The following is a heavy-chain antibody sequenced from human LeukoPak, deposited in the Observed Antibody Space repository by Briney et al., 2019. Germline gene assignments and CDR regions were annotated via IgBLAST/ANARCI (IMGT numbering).Heavy chain of an antibody. J-gene: IGHJ4*02. CDR2: IYYSGST. CDR3: ARGVPPLLRTYYYDSSGYFPFDY. Sequence: LRLSCAASGFTVSSNYMSWIRQHPGKGLEWIGYIYYSGSTYYNPSLKSRVTISVDTSKNQFSLKLSSVTAADTAVYYCARGVPPLLRTYYYDSSGYFPFDYWGQGTLVTVSS. V-gene: IGHV4-31*02. D-gene: IGHD3-22*01. CDR1: GFTVSSNY.